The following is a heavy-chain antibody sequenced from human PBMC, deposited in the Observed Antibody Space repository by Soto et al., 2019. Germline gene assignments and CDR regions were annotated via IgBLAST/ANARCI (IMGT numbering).Heavy chain of an antibody. CDR2: IHYSGSI. CDR1: GGSISSDHYH. J-gene: IGHJ6*02. V-gene: IGHV4-30-4*01. Sequence: QVQLQESGPGLVRPSQTLSLTCTVSGGSISSDHYHWTWIRQPPGKGLEWIGYIHYSGSIYYNPSLQSRVTMSVDTSKNLFSLKLSSVTAADTAVYFCAREDAGGDRDYYGLDVWGQGTTVTVSS. CDR3: AREDAGGDRDYYGLDV. D-gene: IGHD2-21*02.